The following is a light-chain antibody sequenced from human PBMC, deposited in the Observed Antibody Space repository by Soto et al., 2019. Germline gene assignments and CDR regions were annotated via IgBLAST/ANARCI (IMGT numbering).Light chain of an antibody. J-gene: IGKJ5*01. CDR2: GAF. V-gene: IGKV3-11*01. CDR1: PSVTNF. Sequence: ESLLTPSPATLSLSPGARATLSCRASPSVTNFLAWYQQKPGQAPRLLIYGAFNRATGIPARFSGSGSGTDFTLTISSLEPEDSAVYYCQQRNVWPPVTFGQGTRLEIK. CDR3: QQRNVWPPVT.